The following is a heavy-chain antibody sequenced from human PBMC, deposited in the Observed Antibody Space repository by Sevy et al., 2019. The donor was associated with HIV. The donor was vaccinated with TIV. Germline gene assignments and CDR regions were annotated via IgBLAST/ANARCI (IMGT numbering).Heavy chain of an antibody. CDR2: INPNSGGT. CDR1: GYTFTDYY. V-gene: IGHV1-2*02. CDR3: ARDPSRAAEGWFDP. Sequence: ASVKVSCKASGYTFTDYYMYWVRQAPGQGLEWMGWINPNSGGTNYAQKFQGRVTMTRDKSISTAYMELSRLGSDDTAMYYCARDPSRAAEGWFDPWGQGTLVTVSS. J-gene: IGHJ5*02. D-gene: IGHD6-13*01.